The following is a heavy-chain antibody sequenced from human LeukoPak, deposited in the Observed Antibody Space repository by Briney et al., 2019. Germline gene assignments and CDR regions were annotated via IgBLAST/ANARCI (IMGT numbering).Heavy chain of an antibody. Sequence: SVKVSCKASGYTFTSYGISWVRQAPGQGLEWMGGILPIFGATNYAQKFQARVTITADESTSTAYMEMSSLRSEDTAVYYCGRVSCGGNCYSLIGTFDVWGQGTMVTVSS. V-gene: IGHV1-69*13. CDR1: GYTFTSYG. J-gene: IGHJ3*01. D-gene: IGHD2-15*01. CDR2: ILPIFGAT. CDR3: GRVSCGGNCYSLIGTFDV.